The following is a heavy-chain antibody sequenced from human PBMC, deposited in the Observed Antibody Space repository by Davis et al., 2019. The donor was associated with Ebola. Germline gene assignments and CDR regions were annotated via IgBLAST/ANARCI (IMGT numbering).Heavy chain of an antibody. J-gene: IGHJ5*02. D-gene: IGHD2-8*01. CDR1: GGTFSSYA. Sequence: SVKVSCKASGGTFSSYAIGWVRQAPGQGLEWMGAIIPIFRTAIYTQKFQGKAMITADESTSTAYMELSSLGYDDTAVYFCARDLGGNTYGLPWWFDPWGQGTLVTVSS. V-gene: IGHV1-69*13. CDR2: IIPIFRTA. CDR3: ARDLGGNTYGLPWWFDP.